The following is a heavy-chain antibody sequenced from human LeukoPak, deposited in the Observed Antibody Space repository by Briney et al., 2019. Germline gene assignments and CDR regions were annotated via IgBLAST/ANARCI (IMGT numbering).Heavy chain of an antibody. CDR3: AKGRDSSGRSSDS. CDR2: ITDSGEST. J-gene: IGHJ4*02. V-gene: IGHV3-23*01. CDR1: GFTFNSYA. Sequence: GGSLRLSCAASGFTFNSYAMRWVRQAPGKGREWVASITDSGESTFYADSVKGRFTISRDNSKNTLFVQMNSLRAEDTALFYCAKGRDSSGRSSDSWGQGTLVTVSS. D-gene: IGHD3-22*01.